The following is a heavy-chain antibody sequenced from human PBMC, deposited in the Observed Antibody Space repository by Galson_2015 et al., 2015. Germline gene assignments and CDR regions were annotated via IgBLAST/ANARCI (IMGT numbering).Heavy chain of an antibody. D-gene: IGHD2-21*02. Sequence: PALVKPTQTLTLTCTFSGFSLSTSGVGVGWVRQPPGKAPEFLVFIYWDNDKRYNPLLRSRLTINKDTSKNQVVLTIANMDPVDTATYYCVHRTLASHTGDWDVGTFDFWGQGTLVTVSS. CDR2: IYWDNDK. CDR1: GFSLSTSGVG. J-gene: IGHJ4*02. CDR3: VHRTLASHTGDWDVGTFDF. V-gene: IGHV2-5*02.